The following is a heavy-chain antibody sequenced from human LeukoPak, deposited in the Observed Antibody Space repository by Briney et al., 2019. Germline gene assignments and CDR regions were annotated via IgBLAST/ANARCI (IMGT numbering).Heavy chain of an antibody. CDR2: ISWNSGSI. J-gene: IGHJ4*02. CDR1: GFTFDDYA. Sequence: HAGRSLRLSCAASGFTFDDYAMHWVRQAPGKGLEWVSGISWNSGSIGYADSVKGRFTISRDNAKNTLYLQMNSLRAEDTAVYYCAKDPNPFHWGQGTLVTVSS. V-gene: IGHV3-9*01. CDR3: AKDPNPFH.